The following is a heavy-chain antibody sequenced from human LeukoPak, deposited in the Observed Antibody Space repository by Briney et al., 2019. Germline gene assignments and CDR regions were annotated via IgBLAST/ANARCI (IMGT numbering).Heavy chain of an antibody. CDR2: INHSGST. V-gene: IGHV4-34*01. Sequence: SETLSLTCAVYGGSFSGYYWSWIRQPPGKGLEWIGEINHSGSTNYNPSLKSRVTISVDTSKNQFSLKLSSVTAADTAVYYCARDLSHWYDSSGYYYVDDYWGQGTLVTVSS. J-gene: IGHJ4*02. CDR1: GGSFSGYY. CDR3: ARDLSHWYDSSGYYYVDDY. D-gene: IGHD3-22*01.